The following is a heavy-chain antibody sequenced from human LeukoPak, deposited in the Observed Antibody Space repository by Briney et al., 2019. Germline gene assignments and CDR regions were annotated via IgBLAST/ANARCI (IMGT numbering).Heavy chain of an antibody. V-gene: IGHV4-34*01. CDR2: INHSGST. Sequence: PSEALSLTCAAYAGSFSGYYWSWIRQPPGKGLEWIGEINHSGSTNYNPSLKSRVTISVDTSKNQFSLKLSSVTAADTAVYYCARVGVTIFGVVTLDAFDIWGQGTMVTVSS. D-gene: IGHD3-3*01. CDR1: AGSFSGYY. J-gene: IGHJ3*02. CDR3: ARVGVTIFGVVTLDAFDI.